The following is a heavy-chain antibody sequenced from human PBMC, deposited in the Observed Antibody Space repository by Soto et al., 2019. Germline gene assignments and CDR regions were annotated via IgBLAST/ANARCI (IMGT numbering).Heavy chain of an antibody. CDR1: GGTFSSYA. CDR2: IIPIFGTA. V-gene: IGHV1-69*01. CDR3: ARDLISDYDFWSGYLSATLDY. Sequence: QVQLVQSGAEVKKPGSSVKVSCKASGGTFSSYAISWVRQAPGQGLEWMGGIIPIFGTANYAQKFQGRVTITADESTSTAYMELSSLRSEDTAVYYCARDLISDYDFWSGYLSATLDYWGQGTLVTVSS. J-gene: IGHJ4*02. D-gene: IGHD3-3*01.